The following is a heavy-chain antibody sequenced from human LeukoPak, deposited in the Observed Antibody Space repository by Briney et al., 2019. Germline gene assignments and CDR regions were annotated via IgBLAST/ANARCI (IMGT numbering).Heavy chain of an antibody. Sequence: PGGSLTLSFAASGFTFNNYGLQWVRQAPGKGLERVAVISYDGRNKHYPDSVNGRFTISRDISTDTLWLQMDSLRTEDTAVYYCARVLTGYYVIDYWGQGTLVTVSS. CDR1: GFTFNNYG. CDR2: ISYDGRNK. J-gene: IGHJ4*02. D-gene: IGHD3-9*01. CDR3: ARVLTGYYVIDY. V-gene: IGHV3-30*03.